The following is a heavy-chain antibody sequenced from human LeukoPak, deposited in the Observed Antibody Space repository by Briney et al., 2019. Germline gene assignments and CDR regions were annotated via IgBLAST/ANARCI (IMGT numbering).Heavy chain of an antibody. CDR2: ISANNGNT. CDR1: RYTFTNYG. J-gene: IGHJ5*02. V-gene: IGHV1-18*04. Sequence: AAVNVSCKASRYTFTNYGISWVRQAPGQGLAGMGWISANNGNTNYAQKLQGRVTMTTDTSTSTDYMELRSLRSDDTAVYYCARESLNAWFDPWGQGTLVTVSS. D-gene: IGHD2-8*01. CDR3: ARESLNAWFDP.